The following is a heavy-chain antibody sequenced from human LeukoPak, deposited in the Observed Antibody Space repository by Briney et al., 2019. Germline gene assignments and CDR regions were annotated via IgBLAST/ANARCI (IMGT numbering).Heavy chain of an antibody. J-gene: IGHJ4*02. V-gene: IGHV3-21*01. Sequence: PGGPLKLSCAASGLTLTSYGMTWFGKAQGKGLKWVSSISSSSSYIYYSDSVKGRFTISRDNAKNSLYLQMNSLKADDTAVYYCTRGASTGWRFDSWGQGTLVTVSS. CDR2: ISSSSSYI. CDR3: TRGASTGWRFDS. D-gene: IGHD6-19*01. CDR1: GLTLTSYG.